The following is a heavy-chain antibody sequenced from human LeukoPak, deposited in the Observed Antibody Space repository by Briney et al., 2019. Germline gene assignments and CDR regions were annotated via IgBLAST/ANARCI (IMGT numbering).Heavy chain of an antibody. J-gene: IGHJ1*01. D-gene: IGHD4-11*01. CDR2: ISGSGSTV. CDR1: GFTFSSYE. V-gene: IGHV3-48*03. CDR3: VQVQH. Sequence: HPGGSLRLSCAASGFTFSSYEMNWVRQAPGKGLEWLSYISGSGSTVYYADSVKGRFTISRDNAKNAVYLQMNSLRVEDTATYYCVQVQHWGQGTLVTVSS.